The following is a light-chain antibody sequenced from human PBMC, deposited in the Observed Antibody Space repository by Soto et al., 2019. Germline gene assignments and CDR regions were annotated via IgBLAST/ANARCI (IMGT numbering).Light chain of an antibody. CDR3: QSADSSGTYV. CDR2: KDS. Sequence: SYELTQPPSVSVSPGQTARITCSGDALPKQYAYWYQQKPGQAPVLVIYKDSERPSGIPERFSGSSSGTTVTLTISGVQAEDEADYYCQSADSSGTYVFGPGTNVT. CDR1: ALPKQY. J-gene: IGLJ1*01. V-gene: IGLV3-25*02.